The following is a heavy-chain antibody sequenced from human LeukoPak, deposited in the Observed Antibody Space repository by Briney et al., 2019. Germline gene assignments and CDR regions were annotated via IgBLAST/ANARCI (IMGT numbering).Heavy chain of an antibody. CDR3: AKAGLGTAMAHYYYYMDV. J-gene: IGHJ6*03. Sequence: PGGSLRLSCAASGFTFSSYAMSWFRQAPVKGLEWVSAISGSGGSTYYADSVKGRFTISRDNSKNTLYLQMNSLRAEDTAVYYCAKAGLGTAMAHYYYYMDVWGKGTTVTVSS. V-gene: IGHV3-23*01. CDR2: ISGSGGST. D-gene: IGHD5-18*01. CDR1: GFTFSSYA.